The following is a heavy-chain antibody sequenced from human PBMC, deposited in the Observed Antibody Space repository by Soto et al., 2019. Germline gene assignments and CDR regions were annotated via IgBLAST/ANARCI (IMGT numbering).Heavy chain of an antibody. J-gene: IGHJ5*02. CDR1: GFTFSSYG. V-gene: IGHV3-30*18. Sequence: AGGSLRLSCAASGFTFSSYGMHWVRQAPGKGLEWVAVISYDGSNKYYADSVKGRFTISRDNSKNTLYLQMNSLRAEDTAVYYCAKGRAARFSWFDPWGQGTLVTVSS. D-gene: IGHD6-6*01. CDR2: ISYDGSNK. CDR3: AKGRAARFSWFDP.